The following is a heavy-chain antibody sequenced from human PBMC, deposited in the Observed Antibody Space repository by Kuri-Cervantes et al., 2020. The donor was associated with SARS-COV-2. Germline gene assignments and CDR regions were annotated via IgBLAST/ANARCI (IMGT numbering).Heavy chain of an antibody. J-gene: IGHJ4*02. Sequence: GESLKISCTASGFTFSSYSMTWVCQAPGKGLEWVSSITTMGTYTDYADSVRGRFTISRDNAKNSLYLQMNSLRAEDTAVYYCASLPAVAGYFDYWGQGTLVTVSS. CDR3: ASLPAVAGYFDY. CDR1: GFTFSSYS. V-gene: IGHV3-21*01. D-gene: IGHD6-19*01. CDR2: ITTMGTYT.